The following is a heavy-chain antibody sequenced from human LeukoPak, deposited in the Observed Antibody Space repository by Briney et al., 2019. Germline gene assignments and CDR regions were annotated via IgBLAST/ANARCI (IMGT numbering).Heavy chain of an antibody. CDR3: ARRIVGVIDAFDY. CDR2: VLHSGAT. Sequence: PPETLSFTCTVSGGSISSPISYWGWIRQPPGKGLEWIATVLHSGATFYSPSLEGRLTISIDTSTNQFSLKMTSMTAADTAVYYCARRIVGVIDAFDYWGQGAPVTVSS. D-gene: IGHD1-26*01. J-gene: IGHJ4*02. V-gene: IGHV4-39*01. CDR1: GGSISSPISY.